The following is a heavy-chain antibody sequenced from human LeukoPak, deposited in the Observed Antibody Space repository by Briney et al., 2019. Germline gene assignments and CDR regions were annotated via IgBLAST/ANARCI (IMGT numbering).Heavy chain of an antibody. D-gene: IGHD1-14*01. CDR3: ARDRNLGFDY. CDR1: GYTFTGYY. Sequence: ASVKVSCKASGYTFTGYYMHWVRQAPGQGLEWMGWINPNSGNTGYAQKFQGRVTMTRNTSISTAYMELSSLRSEDTAVYYCARDRNLGFDYWGQGTLVTVSS. V-gene: IGHV1-8*02. J-gene: IGHJ4*02. CDR2: INPNSGNT.